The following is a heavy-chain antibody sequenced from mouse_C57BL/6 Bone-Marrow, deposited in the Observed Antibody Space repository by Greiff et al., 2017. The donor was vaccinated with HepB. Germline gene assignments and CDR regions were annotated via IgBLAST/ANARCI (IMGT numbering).Heavy chain of an antibody. Sequence: QVQLQQPGAELVKPRASVKLSCKASGYTFTSYWMHWVKQRPGRGLEWIGRIDPNSGGTKYNEKFKSKATLTVDKPSSTAYMQLSSLTSEDSAVYYCATLYSGPHVGYFDVWGTGTTVTVSS. V-gene: IGHV1-72*01. D-gene: IGHD2-1*01. J-gene: IGHJ1*03. CDR1: GYTFTSYW. CDR3: ATLYSGPHVGYFDV. CDR2: IDPNSGGT.